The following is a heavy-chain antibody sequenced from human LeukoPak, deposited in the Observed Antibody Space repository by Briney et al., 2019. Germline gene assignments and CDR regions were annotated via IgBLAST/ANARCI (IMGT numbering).Heavy chain of an antibody. J-gene: IGHJ4*02. D-gene: IGHD4/OR15-4a*01. CDR3: ATRTYRAHFDH. V-gene: IGHV4-39*01. CDR1: GGYITSGDYY. Sequence: TSETLSLTCTVSGGYITSGDYYWNWVRQPPGKGLEWIGNLNFRGSLFYHPSLKSRVTMSADPSQNQFSLRLMSVTAADTAVYYCATRTYRAHFDHWGQGTLVTVSS. CDR2: LNFRGSL.